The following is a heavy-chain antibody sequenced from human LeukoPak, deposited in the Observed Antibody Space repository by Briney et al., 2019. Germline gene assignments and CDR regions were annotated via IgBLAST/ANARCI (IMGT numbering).Heavy chain of an antibody. Sequence: SETLSLTCTVSGGSISSYYWSWIRQPPGKGLEWIGYIYYSGSTNYNPSLKSRVTISVDTSKNQFSLKLSSVTAADTAVYYCARASLTTMVTPAYFQHWGQGTLVTVSS. CDR2: IYYSGST. CDR1: GGSISSYY. D-gene: IGHD4-23*01. V-gene: IGHV4-59*12. CDR3: ARASLTTMVTPAYFQH. J-gene: IGHJ1*01.